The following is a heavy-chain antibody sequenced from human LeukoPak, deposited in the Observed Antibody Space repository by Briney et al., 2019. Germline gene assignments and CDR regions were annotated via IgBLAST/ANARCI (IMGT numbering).Heavy chain of an antibody. CDR3: ARDYRLTQIQY. CDR2: IFYSGST. J-gene: IGHJ1*01. Sequence: PSETLSPTCTVSGGSISTSNYYWGWIRQPPGKGLEWIGNIFYSGSTYYSPSLKSRVTISLDTSKNQFSLRLSSVTAADTAVYYCARDYRLTQIQYWGQGTLVTVSS. D-gene: IGHD1-26*01. V-gene: IGHV4-39*07. CDR1: GGSISTSNYY.